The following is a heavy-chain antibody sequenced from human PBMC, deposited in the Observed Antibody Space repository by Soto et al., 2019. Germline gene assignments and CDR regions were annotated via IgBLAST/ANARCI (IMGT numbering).Heavy chain of an antibody. J-gene: IGHJ5*02. CDR2: IKQDGSEK. CDR3: ARDLDLRDFWSGHFGGVWFDP. D-gene: IGHD3-3*01. Sequence: GGSLRLSCAASGFTFNSYWMSLVRQAPGKGLEWVANIKQDGSEKYYVDSVKGRFTISRDNAKNSLYLQMNSLRAEDTAVYYCARDLDLRDFWSGHFGGVWFDPWGQGTLVTVSS. V-gene: IGHV3-7*01. CDR1: GFTFNSYW.